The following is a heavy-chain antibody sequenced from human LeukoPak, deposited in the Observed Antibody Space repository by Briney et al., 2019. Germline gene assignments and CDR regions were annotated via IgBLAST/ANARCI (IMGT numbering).Heavy chain of an antibody. D-gene: IGHD2-2*01. V-gene: IGHV1-69*13. J-gene: IGHJ6*02. CDR1: GGTISSYA. CDR2: IIPIFGTA. Sequence: SVKVSCKASGGTISSYAISWVRQAPGQGLEWMGGIIPIFGTANYAQKFQGRVTITADESTSTAYMELSSLRSEDTAVYYCARDHWGLARELIVVVPAAMPNYYYYGMDVWGQGTTVTVSS. CDR3: ARDHWGLARELIVVVPAAMPNYYYYGMDV.